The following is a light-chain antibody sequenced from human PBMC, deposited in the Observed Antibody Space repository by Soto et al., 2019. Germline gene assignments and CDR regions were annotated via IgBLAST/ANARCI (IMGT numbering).Light chain of an antibody. V-gene: IGLV2-11*01. CDR2: DVT. J-gene: IGLJ1*01. CDR3: SSHAGSSVV. Sequence: QSVLTQARSVSGSPGQSVTIACTGSSSDVGGYNYVSGYQQHPGKAPKLMIYDVTTRPSGVPDRFSGSKSGNTASLTISGLQAEDEADYYCSSHAGSSVVFGTGTKVTVL. CDR1: SSDVGGYNY.